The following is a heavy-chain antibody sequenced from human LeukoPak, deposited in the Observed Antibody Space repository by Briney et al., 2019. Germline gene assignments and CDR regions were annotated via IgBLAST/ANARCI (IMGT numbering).Heavy chain of an antibody. D-gene: IGHD1-26*01. CDR3: ARGSGGSYPGYNWFDP. CDR2: IYYSGST. J-gene: IGHJ5*02. V-gene: IGHV4-30-4*08. Sequence: PSETLSLTCTVCGGSISSGDYYWSWIRQPPGKGLARIGYIYYSGSTYYNPSLKSRVTISVDTSKNQFSLKLSSVTAADTAVYYCARGSGGSYPGYNWFDPWGQGTLVTVSS. CDR1: GGSISSGDYY.